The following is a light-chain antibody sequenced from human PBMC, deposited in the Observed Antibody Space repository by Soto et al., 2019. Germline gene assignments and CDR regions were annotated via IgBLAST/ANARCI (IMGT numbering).Light chain of an antibody. CDR1: QSVSSN. CDR2: GAS. J-gene: IGKJ1*01. CDR3: QQYYSYPWT. Sequence: EIVMTQSPATLSVSPGERATLSCRASQSVSSNLAWYQQKPGQAPRLLIYGASTRATGIPARFSGSGSGTDFTLTINCLQSEDFATYYCQQYYSYPWTFGQGTKVDIK. V-gene: IGKV3-15*01.